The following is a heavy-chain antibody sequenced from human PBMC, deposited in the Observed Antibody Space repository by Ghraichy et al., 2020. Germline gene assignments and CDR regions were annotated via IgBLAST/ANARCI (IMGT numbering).Heavy chain of an antibody. Sequence: SETLSLTCAVYGGSFSGYYWSWIRQPPGKGLEWIGEINHSGSTNYNPSLKSRVTISVDTSKNQFSLKLSSVTAADTAVYYCASVRYCSGGSCYRFDYWGQGTLVTVSS. CDR2: INHSGST. CDR3: ASVRYCSGGSCYRFDY. V-gene: IGHV4-34*01. D-gene: IGHD2-15*01. J-gene: IGHJ4*02. CDR1: GGSFSGYY.